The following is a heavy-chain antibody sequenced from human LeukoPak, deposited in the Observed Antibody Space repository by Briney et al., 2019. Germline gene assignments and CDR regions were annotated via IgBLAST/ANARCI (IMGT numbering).Heavy chain of an antibody. Sequence: GASVKVSCKASGYTFTSYAMHWVRQAPGQRLEWMGWINAGNGNTKYSQKFQGRVTMTEDTSTDTAYMELSSLRSEDTAVYYCATPVRNTIFGPGRAFDIWGQGTMVTVSS. CDR2: INAGNGNT. CDR3: ATPVRNTIFGPGRAFDI. D-gene: IGHD3-3*01. V-gene: IGHV1-3*01. CDR1: GYTFTSYA. J-gene: IGHJ3*02.